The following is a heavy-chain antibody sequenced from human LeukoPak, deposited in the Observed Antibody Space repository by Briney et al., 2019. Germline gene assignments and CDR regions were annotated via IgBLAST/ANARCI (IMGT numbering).Heavy chain of an antibody. CDR2: IIPVYGTA. Sequence: ASVKVSCTGSAGTFNNYGLNWVRQAPGQGLEWMGGIIPVYGTANYAQKFRDRVTITSDESTSTTYMELSSLRSEDTAVYYCARSGGLGASNADAFDIWGQGTTVTVSS. J-gene: IGHJ3*02. D-gene: IGHD1-26*01. CDR3: ARSGGLGASNADAFDI. CDR1: AGTFNNYG. V-gene: IGHV1-69*13.